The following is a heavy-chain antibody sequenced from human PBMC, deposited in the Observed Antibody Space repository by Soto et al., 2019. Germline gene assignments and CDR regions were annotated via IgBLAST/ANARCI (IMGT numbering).Heavy chain of an antibody. CDR1: VVSISSGGYS. CDR2: IYHSGST. V-gene: IGHV4-30-2*01. D-gene: IGHD5-18*01. CDR3: ARGGRQIWLRTGNWFDP. Sequence: TLSLTCAVSVVSISSGGYSWSWIRQPPGKGLEWIGYIYHSGSTYYNPSLKSRVTISVDRSKNQFSLKLSPVTAADTAVYYCARGGRQIWLRTGNWFDPWGQGTLVTVSS. J-gene: IGHJ5*02.